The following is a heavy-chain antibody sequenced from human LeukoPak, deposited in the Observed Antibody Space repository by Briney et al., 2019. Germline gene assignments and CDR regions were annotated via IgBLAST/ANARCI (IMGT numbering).Heavy chain of an antibody. J-gene: IGHJ6*02. CDR3: ARDRVAVVAAKTGPGDV. CDR2: INPSGGST. V-gene: IGHV1-46*01. CDR1: GYTFTSYY. D-gene: IGHD2-15*01. Sequence: ASVKVSCKAPGYTFTSYYMHWVRQAPGQGLEWMGIINPSGGSTSYAQKFQGRVTMTRDTSTSTVYMELSSLRSEDTAVYYCARDRVAVVAAKTGPGDVWGQGTTVTVSS.